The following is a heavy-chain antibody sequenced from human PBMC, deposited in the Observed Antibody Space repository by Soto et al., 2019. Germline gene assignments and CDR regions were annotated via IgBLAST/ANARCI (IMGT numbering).Heavy chain of an antibody. D-gene: IGHD5-18*01. J-gene: IGHJ4*02. V-gene: IGHV6-1*01. Sequence: SQTLSLTCAISGDKVSSTSAGWDWIRQSPSRGLEWLGRTYYRSKWYTDYEVSVKSRITIDADISKNQFSLQLNSVTPEDTAVYYCARDQDTVYDYWGQGTLVTVSS. CDR2: TYYRSKWYT. CDR3: ARDQDTVYDY. CDR1: GDKVSSTSAG.